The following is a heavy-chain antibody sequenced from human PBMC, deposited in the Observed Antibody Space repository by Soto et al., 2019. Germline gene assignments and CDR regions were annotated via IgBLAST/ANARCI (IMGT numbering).Heavy chain of an antibody. CDR3: AKDPRGPDY. V-gene: IGHV3-23*01. J-gene: IGHJ4*02. D-gene: IGHD5-12*01. Sequence: ARSLTLSCAASGLAFSSFGMSWVRQAPGKGLERVSGISGSGYTYYADPVKGRFIISRDNSKNTLYLQMNSLRVEDTAVYYCAKDPRGPDYLGQGTLVTVSS. CDR2: ISGSGYT. CDR1: GLAFSSFG.